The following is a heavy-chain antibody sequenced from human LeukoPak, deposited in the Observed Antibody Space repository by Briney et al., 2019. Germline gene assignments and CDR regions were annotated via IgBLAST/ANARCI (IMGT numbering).Heavy chain of an antibody. Sequence: GESLKISCKESDHALNIYWIAWVRQMPGRGLEWMGIIFLDDSQIEYNPSFQGQITISADKSVKTAYLQWDSLQTSDTALYYCATSTYSVAAHIDYWGQGTPVTVST. V-gene: IGHV5-51*03. D-gene: IGHD2-21*01. CDR2: IFLDDSQI. CDR3: ATSTYSVAAHIDY. J-gene: IGHJ4*02. CDR1: DHALNIYW.